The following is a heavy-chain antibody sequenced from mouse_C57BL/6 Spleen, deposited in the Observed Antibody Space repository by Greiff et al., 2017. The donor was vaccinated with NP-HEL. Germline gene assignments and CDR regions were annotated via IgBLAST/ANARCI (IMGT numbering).Heavy chain of an antibody. CDR3: ARMTYYGSRGYAMDY. D-gene: IGHD1-1*01. V-gene: IGHV1-53*01. J-gene: IGHJ4*01. CDR1: GYTFTSYW. CDR2: INPSNGGT. Sequence: QVQLQQPGTELVKPGASVKLSCKASGYTFTSYWMHWVKQRPGQGLEWIGNINPSNGGTNYNEKFKSKATLTVDKSSSTAYMQLSSLTSEDSAVYYGARMTYYGSRGYAMDYWGQGTSVTVSS.